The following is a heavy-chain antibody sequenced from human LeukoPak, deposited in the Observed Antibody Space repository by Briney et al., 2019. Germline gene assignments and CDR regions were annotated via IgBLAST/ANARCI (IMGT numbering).Heavy chain of an antibody. J-gene: IGHJ3*02. CDR1: GFTFDDYA. CDR3: AKDMRRFSRTGEAFDI. V-gene: IGHV3-9*01. Sequence: GGSLRLSCAASGFTFDDYAMHWVRQAPGKGLEWVSGISWNSGSIGYADSVKGRFTISRDNAKNSLYLQMNSLRAEDTALYYCAKDMRRFSRTGEAFDIWGQGTMVTVSS. D-gene: IGHD1-1*01. CDR2: ISWNSGSI.